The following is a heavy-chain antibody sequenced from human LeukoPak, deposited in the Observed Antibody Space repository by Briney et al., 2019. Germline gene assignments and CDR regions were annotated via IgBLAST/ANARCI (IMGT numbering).Heavy chain of an antibody. D-gene: IGHD4-17*01. J-gene: IGHJ4*02. CDR1: GFTFSTYS. V-gene: IGHV3-21*01. CDR3: ARDASVNCFDY. CDR2: ISSSSSHI. Sequence: GRSLRLSCATSGFTFSTYSMNWVRQAPGKGLEWVSSISSSSSHIYYADSVKGRFTISRDNAKNSLYLQMNSLRAEDTAVYYCARDASVNCFDYWGQGTLVTVSS.